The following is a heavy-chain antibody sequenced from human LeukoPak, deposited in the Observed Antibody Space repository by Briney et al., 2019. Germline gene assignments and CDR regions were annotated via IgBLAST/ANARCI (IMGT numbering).Heavy chain of an antibody. V-gene: IGHV1-69*04. CDR1: GGTFSSYA. Sequence: SVKVSCKASGGTFSSYAISWVRQAPGQGLEWMGRIVPILGIANYAQKFQGRVTITADKSTSTAYMELSSLRSEDTAVYYCARRTVVAAPFDPWGQGTLVTVSS. CDR2: IVPILGIA. J-gene: IGHJ5*02. CDR3: ARRTVVAAPFDP. D-gene: IGHD2-15*01.